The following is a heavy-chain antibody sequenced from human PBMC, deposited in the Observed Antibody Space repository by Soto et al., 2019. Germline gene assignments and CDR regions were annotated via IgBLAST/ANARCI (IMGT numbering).Heavy chain of an antibody. V-gene: IGHV3-33*01. Sequence: PGGSLRLSCAASGFTFSSYGMHWVRQAPGKGLEWVAVIWYDGSNKYYADSVKGRFTISRDNSKNTLYLQMNSLRAEDTAVYYCARDLSKWELVPRWFDPWGQGTLVTVSS. CDR2: IWYDGSNK. CDR3: ARDLSKWELVPRWFDP. J-gene: IGHJ5*02. CDR1: GFTFSSYG. D-gene: IGHD1-26*01.